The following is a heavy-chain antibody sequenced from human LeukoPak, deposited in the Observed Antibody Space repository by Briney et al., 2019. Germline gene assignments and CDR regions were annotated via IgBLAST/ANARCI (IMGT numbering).Heavy chain of an antibody. J-gene: IGHJ4*02. Sequence: SETLSLACTVSGGSISSFYWSWIRRPPGKHLEWIGYVSYSGSINYNPSLKSRVTISIDTSKNQFSLKLNSVTAADTAVYYCARGFASSWYYFDYWGQGTLVTVSA. CDR2: VSYSGSI. CDR3: ARGFASSWYYFDY. V-gene: IGHV4-59*01. D-gene: IGHD6-13*01. CDR1: GGSISSFY.